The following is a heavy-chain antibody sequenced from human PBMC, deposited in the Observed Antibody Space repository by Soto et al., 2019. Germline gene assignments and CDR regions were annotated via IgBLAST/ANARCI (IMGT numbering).Heavy chain of an antibody. D-gene: IGHD3-16*01. Sequence: PSETLSLTCAIYGASLGGFHWTWLRQAPGKGLEWIGELIHGGSTNYNPSLKGRVSFSLDTSKKQFSLHLMSVTAADTAVYYCARSPLGYDYVRQSWREVGDSFDIWGRGTLVTVSS. CDR3: ARSPLGYDYVRQSWREVGDSFDI. CDR1: GASLGGFH. CDR2: LIHGGST. V-gene: IGHV4-34*12. J-gene: IGHJ3*02.